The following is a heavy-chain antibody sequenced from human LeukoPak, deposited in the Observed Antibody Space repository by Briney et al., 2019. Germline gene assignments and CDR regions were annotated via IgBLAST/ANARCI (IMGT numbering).Heavy chain of an antibody. CDR3: AREDIVVVPAAHP. V-gene: IGHV3-11*04. CDR2: ISSSGSTI. D-gene: IGHD2-2*01. Sequence: GGSLRLSCAASGFTFSDYYMSWIRQAPGKGLEWVSYISSSGSTIYYADSVKGRFTISRDNSKNTLYLQMNSLRAEDTAVYYCAREDIVVVPAAHPWGQGTLVTVSS. CDR1: GFTFSDYY. J-gene: IGHJ5*02.